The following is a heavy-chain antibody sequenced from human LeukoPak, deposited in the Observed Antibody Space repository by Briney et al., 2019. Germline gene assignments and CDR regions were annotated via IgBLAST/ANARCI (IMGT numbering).Heavy chain of an antibody. Sequence: GGSLRLSCAASGFTFDDYGLSWVRQAPGKGLEWVSYISSSGSYRYYADSVKGRFTISRDNAKNSLYLQMNSLRADDTAVYYCAKRRGLELTYYYHMDVWGKGTTVTVSS. V-gene: IGHV3-11*03. CDR1: GFTFDDYG. CDR2: ISSSGSYR. D-gene: IGHD1-7*01. J-gene: IGHJ6*03. CDR3: AKRRGLELTYYYHMDV.